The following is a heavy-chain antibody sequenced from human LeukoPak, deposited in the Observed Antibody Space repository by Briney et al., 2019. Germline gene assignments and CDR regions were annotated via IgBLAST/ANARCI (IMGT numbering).Heavy chain of an antibody. D-gene: IGHD2-15*01. V-gene: IGHV4-4*07. CDR1: GDSISSYY. Sequence: SETLSLTCTVSGDSISSYYWSWIRQPAGKGLEWIGRIYTSGSTNYNPSLKSRVTMSVDTSKNQFSLKLSSVTAADTAVYYCARDCSGGSCYLGYNWFDPWGQGILVTVSS. CDR3: ARDCSGGSCYLGYNWFDP. CDR2: IYTSGST. J-gene: IGHJ5*02.